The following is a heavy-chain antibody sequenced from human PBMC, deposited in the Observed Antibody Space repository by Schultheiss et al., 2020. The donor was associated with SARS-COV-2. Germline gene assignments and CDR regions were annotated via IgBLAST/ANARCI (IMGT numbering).Heavy chain of an antibody. V-gene: IGHV4-59*01. J-gene: IGHJ4*02. CDR3: ARGGNRNDY. CDR1: GGSISSYY. Sequence: SQTLSLTCTVSGGSISSYYWSWIRQPAGKGLEWIGYIYYSGSTNYNPSLKSRVTISIDTSKNQVSLKLSSVTAADTAVYYCARGGNRNDYWGQGTLVTVSS. CDR2: IYYSGST. D-gene: IGHD1-14*01.